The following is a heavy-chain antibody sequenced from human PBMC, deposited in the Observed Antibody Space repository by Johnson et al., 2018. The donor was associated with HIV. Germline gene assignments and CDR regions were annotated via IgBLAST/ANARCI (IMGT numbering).Heavy chain of an antibody. CDR1: GFTFSSYA. D-gene: IGHD3-10*01. J-gene: IGHJ3*02. V-gene: IGHV3-30*04. CDR2: ISYDGSNK. Sequence: QVQLVESGGGVVQPGRSLRLSCAASGFTFSSYAIHWVRQAPGKGLEWVAVISYDGSNKYYADSVKGRFTIYRDNSKNTLYLQMNRLRAEDTAVYYCTTGDSQGVAFDIWGQGTMVTVSS. CDR3: TTGDSQGVAFDI.